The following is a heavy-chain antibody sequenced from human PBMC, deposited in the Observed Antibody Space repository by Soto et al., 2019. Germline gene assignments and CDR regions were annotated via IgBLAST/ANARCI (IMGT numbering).Heavy chain of an antibody. D-gene: IGHD1-1*01. CDR1: GLTISGKKY. CDR2: LYDLDGS. J-gene: IGHJ3*01. Sequence: DVQLVESGGGLIQPGESLRLSCADFGLTISGKKYVAWVRQAPGKGLEGVSALYDLDGSFYAASVKGRFTTSSDSYKTTVYLQMKDLRHDDTAVYDCATWDELEHAYDVLGQGTTVTVAS. V-gene: IGHV3-53*01. CDR3: ATWDELEHAYDV.